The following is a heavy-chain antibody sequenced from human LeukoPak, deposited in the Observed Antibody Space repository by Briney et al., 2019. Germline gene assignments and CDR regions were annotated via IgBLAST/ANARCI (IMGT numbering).Heavy chain of an antibody. CDR3: ARADSGNYLFDY. CDR2: IWCDGSNK. Sequence: PGRSLRLSCAASGFTFSSYGMHWVRQAPGKGLEWVAVIWCDGSNKYYTDSVKGRFTISRDNSKDTLYLQMNSLRAEDTAVYYCARADSGNYLFDYWGQGTLVTVSS. CDR1: GFTFSSYG. V-gene: IGHV3-33*01. J-gene: IGHJ4*02. D-gene: IGHD1-26*01.